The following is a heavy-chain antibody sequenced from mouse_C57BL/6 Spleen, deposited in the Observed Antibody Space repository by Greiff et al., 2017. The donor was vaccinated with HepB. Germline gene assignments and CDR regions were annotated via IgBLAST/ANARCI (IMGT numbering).Heavy chain of an antibody. D-gene: IGHD1-1*01. J-gene: IGHJ1*03. CDR1: GFSLTSYA. CDR3: ARINYYGSSYGYFDV. CDR2: IWTGGGT. V-gene: IGHV2-9-1*01. Sequence: VKLMESGPGLVAPSQSLSITCTVSGFSLTSYAISWVRQPPGKGLEWLGVIWTGGGTNYNSALKSRLSISKDNSKSQVFLKMNSLQTDDTARYYCARINYYGSSYGYFDVWGTGTTVTVSS.